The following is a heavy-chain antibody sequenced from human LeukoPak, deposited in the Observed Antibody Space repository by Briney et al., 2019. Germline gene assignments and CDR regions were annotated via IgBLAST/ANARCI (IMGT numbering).Heavy chain of an antibody. Sequence: GGSLRLSCAASGFTFSSYSMNWIRQAPGKGLEWVSSISSSTTYISYADSVKGRFTISRDNAKNSLYLQMNSLRAEDTAVYYCARGAAGYVGASSFDYWGQGTLVTVSS. V-gene: IGHV3-21*01. D-gene: IGHD1-26*01. CDR1: GFTFSSYS. CDR3: ARGAAGYVGASSFDY. J-gene: IGHJ4*02. CDR2: ISSSTTYI.